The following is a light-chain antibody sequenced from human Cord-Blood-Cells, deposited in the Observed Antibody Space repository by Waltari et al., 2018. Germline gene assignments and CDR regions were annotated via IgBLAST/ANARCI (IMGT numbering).Light chain of an antibody. V-gene: IGLV2-23*01. CDR3: CSYAGSSTVG. CDR2: EGS. J-gene: IGLJ2*01. CDR1: SSDVGSYNL. Sequence: QSALTQPASVSGSPGQSITISCTGTSSDVGSYNLVSWYQQHPGKAPKLMIYEGSKRPSGVSNRFSGSNSVNTASLTISGLQAEDEADYYCCSYAGSSTVGFGGGTKLTVL.